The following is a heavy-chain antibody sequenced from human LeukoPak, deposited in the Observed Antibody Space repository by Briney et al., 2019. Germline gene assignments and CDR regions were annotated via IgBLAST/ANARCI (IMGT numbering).Heavy chain of an antibody. V-gene: IGHV3-23*01. CDR1: GFTFSSYA. CDR3: AKVNFEGAVVTPPFDY. D-gene: IGHD4-23*01. Sequence: PGGSLRLSCAASGFTFSSYAMSWVRQAPGKGLEWVSSISGSGGSTYYADSVKGRFTISRDKSKNTLYLQMNSLRAEDTAVYYCAKVNFEGAVVTPPFDYWGQGTLVTVSS. CDR2: ISGSGGST. J-gene: IGHJ4*02.